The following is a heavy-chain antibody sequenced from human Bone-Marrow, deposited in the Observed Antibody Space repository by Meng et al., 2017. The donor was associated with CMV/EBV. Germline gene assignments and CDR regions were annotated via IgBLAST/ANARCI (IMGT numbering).Heavy chain of an antibody. D-gene: IGHD6-13*01. CDR2: ISSSSSYI. J-gene: IGHJ6*02. CDR1: GFTFSTYS. V-gene: IGHV3-21*01. CDR3: ARDPQVVPYGMDV. Sequence: GESLKISCAASGFTFSTYSMNWVRQAPGKGLEWVSSISSSSSYIYYADSVKGRFTISRDNAKNSLYLQMNSLRAEDTAVYYCARDPQVVPYGMDVWGQGTTVTVSS.